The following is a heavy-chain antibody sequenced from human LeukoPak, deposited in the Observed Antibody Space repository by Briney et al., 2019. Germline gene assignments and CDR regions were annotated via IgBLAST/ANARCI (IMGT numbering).Heavy chain of an antibody. J-gene: IGHJ5*01. V-gene: IGHV3-21*01. CDR3: ARVAVSGPTGWFDS. Sequence: GGSLRLSCAGSGFALKSYSLTWVRQAPGKGLEWVSTISSTSAYIHYADSVKGRFTISRDNVDNVVYLEMNSLGAEDTATYYCARVAVSGPTGWFDSWGQGTLVIVSS. CDR1: GFALKSYS. D-gene: IGHD2-8*02. CDR2: ISSTSAYI.